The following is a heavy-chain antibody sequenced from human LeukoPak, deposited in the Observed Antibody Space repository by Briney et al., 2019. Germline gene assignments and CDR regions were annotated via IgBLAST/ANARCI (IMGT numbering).Heavy chain of an antibody. CDR1: GGSIKTDDYY. CDR2: IYYSGTT. CDR3: ARGPTYCSSSSCLQGE. Sequence: NPSETLSLTCTVSGGSIKTDDYYWSWIRQPPGKGLEWVGYIYYSGTTYYNPSLKSRVTISVDTSKNQFSLKLSSVTAADTAVYYCARGPTYCSSSSCLQGEWGQGTLVTVSS. J-gene: IGHJ4*02. D-gene: IGHD2-15*01. V-gene: IGHV4-30-4*08.